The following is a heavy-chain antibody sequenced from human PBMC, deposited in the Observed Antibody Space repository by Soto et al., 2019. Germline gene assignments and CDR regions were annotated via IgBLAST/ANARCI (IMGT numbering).Heavy chain of an antibody. CDR1: TFTFTSSA. V-gene: IGHV1-58*01. CDR2: IVVGSGNT. J-gene: IGHJ4*02. CDR3: ATHREGATYYFDY. Sequence: QMQLVQSGPEVKKPGTSVKVSCKASTFTFTSSAVQWVRQARGQRLEWLGGIVVGSGNTKYAQNFQERVTITMDMSSGPAYLELSSLRSEDTAVYYCATHREGATYYFDYWGQGTLLTVSS. D-gene: IGHD1-26*01.